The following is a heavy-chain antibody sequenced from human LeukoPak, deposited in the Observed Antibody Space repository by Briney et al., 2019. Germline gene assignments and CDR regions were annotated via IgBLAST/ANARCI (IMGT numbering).Heavy chain of an antibody. V-gene: IGHV4-59*01. J-gene: IGHJ3*02. Sequence: SEILSLTCTVSGGSISNYYWSWIRQPPGKGLEWIGYIYYSGTSNYSPSLYSRVTMSVDTSKNQFSLKLTSVTAADTAVYYCARGANFGDSGLDAFDIWGQGTMVTVSS. CDR1: GGSISNYY. CDR2: IYYSGTS. D-gene: IGHD4-17*01. CDR3: ARGANFGDSGLDAFDI.